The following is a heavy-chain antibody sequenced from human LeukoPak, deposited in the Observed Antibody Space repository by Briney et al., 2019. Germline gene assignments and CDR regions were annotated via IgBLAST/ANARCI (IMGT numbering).Heavy chain of an antibody. J-gene: IGHJ3*02. CDR2: ISGDGGST. Sequence: PGGSLRLSCAASGFTFDDYAMHRVRQAPGKGLEWVSLISGDGGSTYYADSVKGRFTISRDNSKNSLYLQMNSLRTEDTALYYCAKVFWAGAYCGGDCFAAFDIWGQGTMVTVSS. D-gene: IGHD2-21*02. CDR1: GFTFDDYA. V-gene: IGHV3-43*02. CDR3: AKVFWAGAYCGGDCFAAFDI.